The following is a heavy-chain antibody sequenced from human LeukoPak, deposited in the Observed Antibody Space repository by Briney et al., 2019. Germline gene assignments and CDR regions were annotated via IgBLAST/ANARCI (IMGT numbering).Heavy chain of an antibody. CDR1: GGSISNYF. D-gene: IGHD7-27*01. CDR2: IYSSGST. Sequence: KTSETLSLTCSVSGGSISNYFGTWIRQPPGKGLEWIGYIYSSGSTYYNPSLKSRVTISVDTSKNRFSLKLSTVTAADTAVYYCARRPTGDPKFDYWGQGTLVTVSS. CDR3: ARRPTGDPKFDY. V-gene: IGHV4-59*08. J-gene: IGHJ4*02.